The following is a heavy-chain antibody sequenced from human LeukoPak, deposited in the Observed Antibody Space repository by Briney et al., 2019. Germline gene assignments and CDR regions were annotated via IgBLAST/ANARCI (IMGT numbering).Heavy chain of an antibody. CDR2: ISGSGGST. D-gene: IGHD3-9*01. CDR1: GFTFSSYA. Sequence: GGSLRLSCAASGFTFSSYAMSWVRQAPGKGLEWVSAISGSGGSTYYADSVKGRFTISRDNSKNTLYLQMNSLRAKDTAVYYCAKDAIGYYDILTGYYNYWGQGTLVTVSS. V-gene: IGHV3-23*01. CDR3: AKDAIGYYDILTGYYNY. J-gene: IGHJ4*02.